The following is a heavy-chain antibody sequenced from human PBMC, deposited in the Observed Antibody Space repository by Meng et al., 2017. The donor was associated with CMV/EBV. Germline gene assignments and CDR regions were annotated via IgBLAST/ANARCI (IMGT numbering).Heavy chain of an antibody. CDR1: GRSFSGYY. CDR3: ARGGAANSYYYGMDV. D-gene: IGHD2-15*01. V-gene: IGHV4-34*01. CDR2: INHSGST. Sequence: SETLSLTCAVYGRSFSGYYWSWIRQPPGKGLEWIGEINHSGSTNYNPSLKSRVTISVDTSKNQFSQKLSSVTAADTAVYYCARGGAANSYYYGMDVWGQGTTVTVSS. J-gene: IGHJ6*02.